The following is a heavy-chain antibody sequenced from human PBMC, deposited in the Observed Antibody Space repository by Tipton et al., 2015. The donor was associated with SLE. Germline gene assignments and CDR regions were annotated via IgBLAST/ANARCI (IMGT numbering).Heavy chain of an antibody. V-gene: IGHV4-39*07. CDR3: ARSHYGDAAYY. D-gene: IGHD4-17*01. CDR1: GGSIISSSYY. Sequence: TLSLTCTVSGGSIISSSYYWGWIRQPPGKGLEWIGSIYYSGSTYYNPSLKSRVTISVGTSKNQFSLKLSSVTAADTAVYYCARSHYGDAAYYWGQGTLVTVSS. J-gene: IGHJ4*02. CDR2: IYYSGST.